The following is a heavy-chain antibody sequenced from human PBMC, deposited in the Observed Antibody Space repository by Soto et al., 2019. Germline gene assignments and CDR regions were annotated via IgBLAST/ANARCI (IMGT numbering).Heavy chain of an antibody. Sequence: EVQLVESGGGLVQPGGSLRLSCAASGFTVSSNYMSWVRQAPGKGLEWVSVIYSGGSTYYADSVKGRFTISRDNSKNTLCLQRNSLGAEDTAVYYCARWVAYCSGGSCYRDAFDIWGQGTMVTVSS. CDR1: GFTVSSNY. D-gene: IGHD2-15*01. J-gene: IGHJ3*02. V-gene: IGHV3-66*01. CDR2: IYSGGST. CDR3: ARWVAYCSGGSCYRDAFDI.